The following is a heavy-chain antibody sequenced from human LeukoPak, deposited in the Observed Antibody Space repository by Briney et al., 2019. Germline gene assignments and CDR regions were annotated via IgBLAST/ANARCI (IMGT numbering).Heavy chain of an antibody. Sequence: PSQTLSLTCAISGDSVSSNGASWNWIRQSPSRGLEWLGRTYYRSQQWHSDYAPSVKGRITLNPDTSKNQFSLQLNSMTPEDTAVYYCGRETDFGVVTNWGQGTLVTVSS. CDR2: TYYRSQQWHS. D-gene: IGHD3-3*01. CDR1: GDSVSSNGAS. CDR3: GRETDFGVVTN. V-gene: IGHV6-1*01. J-gene: IGHJ4*02.